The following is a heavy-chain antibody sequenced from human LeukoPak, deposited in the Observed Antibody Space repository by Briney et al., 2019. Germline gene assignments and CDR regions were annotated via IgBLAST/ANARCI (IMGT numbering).Heavy chain of an antibody. CDR3: ARFGSSTTYYYYMDV. Sequence: SETLSLTCTVSGGSISSYCWSWIRQPAGKGLEWIGRIYTSGSTNYNPSLKSRVTMSVDASKNQFSLKLSSVTAAGTAVYYCARFGSSTTYYYYMDVWGKGTTVTVSS. D-gene: IGHD2-2*01. J-gene: IGHJ6*03. V-gene: IGHV4-4*07. CDR1: GGSISSYC. CDR2: IYTSGST.